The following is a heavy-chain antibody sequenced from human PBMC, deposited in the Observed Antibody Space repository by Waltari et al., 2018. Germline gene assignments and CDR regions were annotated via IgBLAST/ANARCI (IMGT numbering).Heavy chain of an antibody. V-gene: IGHV3-33*01. D-gene: IGHD6-19*01. CDR1: GFTFSSPG. Sequence: QVQLVESGGGVVQPGRSLRVSCAASGFTFSSPGMPWVRQAPGKGLVGVAVIWYDGSNKYYADSVKGRFTISRDNSKNTLYLQMNSLRVEDTAVYYCAGSIAVAGTLDYWGQGTLVTVSS. CDR2: IWYDGSNK. CDR3: AGSIAVAGTLDY. J-gene: IGHJ4*02.